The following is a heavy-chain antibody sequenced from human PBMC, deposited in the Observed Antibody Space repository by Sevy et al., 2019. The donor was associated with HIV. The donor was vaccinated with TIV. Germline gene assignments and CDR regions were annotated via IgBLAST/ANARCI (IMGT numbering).Heavy chain of an antibody. V-gene: IGHV3-21*04. Sequence: GGSLRLSCAASGFTFRTYSMNWVRQAPGKGLEWLSSISDDSRYIYYSDSVKGRFTISRANAKNLLYLQMNNLRVEDTAIYYCAREFTIFGVVSGIDYWGQGNLVTVSS. D-gene: IGHD3-3*01. J-gene: IGHJ4*02. CDR3: AREFTIFGVVSGIDY. CDR1: GFTFRTYS. CDR2: ISDDSRYI.